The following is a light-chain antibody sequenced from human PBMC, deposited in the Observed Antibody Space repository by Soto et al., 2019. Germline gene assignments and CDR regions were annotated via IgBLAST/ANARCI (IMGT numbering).Light chain of an antibody. CDR3: HQYENWPKT. V-gene: IGKV3-20*01. Sequence: EIVLTQSPGTLSLSPGARATLSCRASQSVSSSSLAWYQQKRGQAPRLLIHDASSRATGIPDRFSGSGSGTEFTLTISSLQSEDFAVYFCHQYENWPKTFGQGTKVDIK. CDR1: QSVSSSS. J-gene: IGKJ1*01. CDR2: DAS.